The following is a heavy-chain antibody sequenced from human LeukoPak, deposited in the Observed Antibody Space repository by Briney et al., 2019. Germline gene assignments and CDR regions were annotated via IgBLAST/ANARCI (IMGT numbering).Heavy chain of an antibody. CDR3: TGGGYYDSSGYYLGYAFDI. J-gene: IGHJ3*02. Sequence: GASVKVSCKASGYTFSSHDINWVRQAPGQGLEWMGWINPNSGGTNYAQKFQGRVTMTRDTSISTAYMELSRLRSDDTAVYYCTGGGYYDSSGYYLGYAFDIWGQGTMVTVSS. V-gene: IGHV1-2*02. D-gene: IGHD3-22*01. CDR1: GYTFSSHD. CDR2: INPNSGGT.